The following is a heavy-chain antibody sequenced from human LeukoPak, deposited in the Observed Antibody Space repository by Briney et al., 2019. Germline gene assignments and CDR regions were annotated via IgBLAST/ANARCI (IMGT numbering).Heavy chain of an antibody. D-gene: IGHD1-26*01. V-gene: IGHV1-18*04. J-gene: IGHJ3*02. Sequence: GASVKVSCKASGYTFTGYYMHWVRQAPGQGLEWMGWINPNSGNTNYAQKLQGRVTMTTDTSTSTAYMELRSLRSDDTAVYYCARRMEPRDAFDIWGQGTMVTVSS. CDR2: INPNSGNT. CDR3: ARRMEPRDAFDI. CDR1: GYTFTGYY.